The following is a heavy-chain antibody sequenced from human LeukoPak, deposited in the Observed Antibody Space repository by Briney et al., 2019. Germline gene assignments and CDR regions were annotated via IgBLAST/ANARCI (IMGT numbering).Heavy chain of an antibody. CDR2: IKSETDGGTT. CDR3: NYYYDSSGYPNFDY. J-gene: IGHJ4*02. V-gene: IGHV3-15*01. D-gene: IGHD3-22*01. Sequence: GGSLRLSCAASGFTFSNAWMSWVRQAPGKGLEWVGRIKSETDGGTTDYAAPVKGRFVISRDDSKNTLYLQMNSLKTEDTAVYYCNYYYDSSGYPNFDYWGQGTLVTVSS. CDR1: GFTFSNAW.